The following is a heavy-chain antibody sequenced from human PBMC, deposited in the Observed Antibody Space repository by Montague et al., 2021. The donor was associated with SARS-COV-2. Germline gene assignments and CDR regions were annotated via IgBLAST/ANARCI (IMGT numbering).Heavy chain of an antibody. V-gene: IGHV4-59*01. J-gene: IGHJ1*01. CDR2: IFFNRGP. Sequence: SETLSLTCTVSGVSINEYFWTWIRQTPGKGLEWIGYIFFNRGPXXXASXKNRVTISLDTSKSQASLRLTSVTAADTAVYFCVSGRDGSYSHFHFWGQGALVTVSS. D-gene: IGHD4-11*01. CDR1: GVSINEYF. CDR3: VSGRDGSYSHFHF.